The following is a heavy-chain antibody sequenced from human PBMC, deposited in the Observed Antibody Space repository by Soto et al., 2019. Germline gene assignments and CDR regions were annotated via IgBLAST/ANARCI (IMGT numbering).Heavy chain of an antibody. CDR2: INPSDNST. CDR3: ARARGWFDP. Sequence: QVQLVQSGAELKKPGASVKVSCKASGYTFTSYYMHWVRQAPGQGLEWMGVINPSDNSTTYAQKFQGRVTMTRDTSTSTVYMELTSLRSEDTAVYYCARARGWFDPWGQGTLVTVSS. CDR1: GYTFTSYY. D-gene: IGHD3-10*01. V-gene: IGHV1-46*01. J-gene: IGHJ5*02.